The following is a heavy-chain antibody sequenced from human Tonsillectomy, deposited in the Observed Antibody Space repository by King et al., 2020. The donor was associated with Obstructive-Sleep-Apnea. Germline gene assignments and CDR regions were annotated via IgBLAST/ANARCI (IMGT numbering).Heavy chain of an antibody. V-gene: IGHV3-7*01. CDR2: IKQDGSEK. D-gene: IGHD6-13*01. J-gene: IGHJ6*02. Sequence: VQLVESGGGLVQPGGSLRLSCAASGFTFSSYWMSWVRQAPGKGLEWVANIKQDGSEKYYVDSVKGRFTISRDNAKNSLYLQMNSLRAEDTAGYYCARDRGIAAAGIYYYYYGMDVWGQGTTVTVSS. CDR3: ARDRGIAAAGIYYYYYGMDV. CDR1: GFTFSSYW.